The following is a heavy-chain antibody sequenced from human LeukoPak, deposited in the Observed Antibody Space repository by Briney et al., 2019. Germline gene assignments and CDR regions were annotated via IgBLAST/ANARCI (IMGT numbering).Heavy chain of an antibody. Sequence: GGSLRLSCAASGFTFTKDWMSWVRQAPGKGPEWVGRIKSKTDAETTDYAAHVKGRFTISRDDSKNTLFLQMNSLKTEDTAVYYCATERYCSSSTCPNAFEVWGQGTMVTVSS. CDR1: GFTFTKDW. J-gene: IGHJ3*01. D-gene: IGHD2-2*01. CDR3: ATERYCSSSTCPNAFEV. V-gene: IGHV3-15*01. CDR2: IKSKTDAETT.